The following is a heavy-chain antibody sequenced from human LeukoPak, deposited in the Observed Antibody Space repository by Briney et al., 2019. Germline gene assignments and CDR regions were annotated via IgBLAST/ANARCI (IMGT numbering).Heavy chain of an antibody. D-gene: IGHD1-7*01. CDR3: ARDPARGDWNYEKTLSP. Sequence: SVKVSCKASGGTFSSYAISWVRQAPGQGLEWMGGIIPIFGTANYAQKFQGRVTITTDGSTSTAYMELSSLRSEDTAVYYCARDPARGDWNYEKTLSPWGQGTLVTVSS. V-gene: IGHV1-69*05. J-gene: IGHJ5*02. CDR2: IIPIFGTA. CDR1: GGTFSSYA.